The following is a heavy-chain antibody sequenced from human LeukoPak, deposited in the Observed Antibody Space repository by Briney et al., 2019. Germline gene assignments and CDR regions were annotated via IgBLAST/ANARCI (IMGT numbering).Heavy chain of an antibody. V-gene: IGHV3-11*06. Sequence: GGSLRLSCAASGLTFSDYYMSWIRQAPGKGLEWVSYISSSSSYTNYADSVKGRFTISRDNAKNSLYLQMNSLRAEDTAVYYCARDFRGVWPGIAVARWGYYFDYWGQGTLVTVS. J-gene: IGHJ4*02. D-gene: IGHD6-19*01. CDR2: ISSSSSYT. CDR3: ARDFRGVWPGIAVARWGYYFDY. CDR1: GLTFSDYY.